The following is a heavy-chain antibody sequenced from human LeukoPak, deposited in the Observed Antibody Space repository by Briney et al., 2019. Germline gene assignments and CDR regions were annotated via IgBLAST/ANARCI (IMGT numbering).Heavy chain of an antibody. J-gene: IGHJ3*02. CDR1: GFTFDDYA. CDR2: ISWNSGSI. Sequence: GGSLRLSCAASGFTFDDYAMHWVRHAPGKGLEWVSGISWNSGSIGYADSAKGRFTISRDNAKNSPYLQMNSLRAEDTALYYCARKPGAFDIWGQGTMVTVSS. CDR3: ARKPGAFDI. V-gene: IGHV3-9*01.